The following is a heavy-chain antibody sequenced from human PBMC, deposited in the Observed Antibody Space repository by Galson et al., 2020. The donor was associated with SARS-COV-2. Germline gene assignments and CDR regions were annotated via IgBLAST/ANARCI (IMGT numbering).Heavy chain of an antibody. J-gene: IGHJ4*02. D-gene: IGHD6-19*01. CDR2: IKHDGSEK. CDR3: AKPHNYDSGWYWDY. V-gene: IGHV3-7*05. CDR1: GFTFSNYW. Sequence: GESLKISCAASGFTFSNYWMNWVRQAPGKGLEWVANIKHDGSEKYYVDSVRGRFTISRDNAKNSLYLQLNSLRVEDTAVYYCAKPHNYDSGWYWDYWGQGTLVTVSS.